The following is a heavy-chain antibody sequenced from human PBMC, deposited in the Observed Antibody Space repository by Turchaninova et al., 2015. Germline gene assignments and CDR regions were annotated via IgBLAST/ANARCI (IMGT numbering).Heavy chain of an antibody. CDR3: ARDRGLGSFDI. CDR1: GGSISGNY. J-gene: IGHJ3*02. Sequence: QVQVQESGPGLVKPSETLSLTCVVSGGSISGNYGSWIRQPPGKGLEWIGYISYSGSTSYNPSLKSRVAILRDTSKNQIYLKLTSVTASDTAVYYCARDRGLGSFDIWGQGTMVFVSS. CDR2: ISYSGST. V-gene: IGHV4-59*01. D-gene: IGHD3-16*01.